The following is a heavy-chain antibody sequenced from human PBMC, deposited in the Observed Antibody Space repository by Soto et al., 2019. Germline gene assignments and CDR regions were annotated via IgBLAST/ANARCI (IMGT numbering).Heavy chain of an antibody. V-gene: IGHV3-23*01. D-gene: IGHD4-17*01. J-gene: IGHJ4*02. Sequence: EVPLLESGGGLVQPGGSLRLSCAASGFTFSSYAMSWVRQAPGKGLEWVSAVSGSGGSTYYADSVKGRFTISRDNSKNTLYLQMNSLRAEDTAVYYCAKHYDYGDYENWGQGTLVTVSS. CDR2: VSGSGGST. CDR3: AKHYDYGDYEN. CDR1: GFTFSSYA.